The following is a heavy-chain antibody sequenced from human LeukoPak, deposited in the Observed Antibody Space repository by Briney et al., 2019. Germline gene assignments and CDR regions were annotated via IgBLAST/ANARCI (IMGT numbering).Heavy chain of an antibody. V-gene: IGHV3-30*18. CDR3: AKERFPPNYYGSGSPGDY. CDR1: GFTFSSYG. D-gene: IGHD3-10*01. CDR2: ISYDGSNK. J-gene: IGHJ4*02. Sequence: GRSLRLSCAASGFTFSSYGMPWVRQAPGKGLEWVAVISYDGSNKYYADSVKGRFTISRDNSKNTLYLQMNSLRAEDTAVYYCAKERFPPNYYGSGSPGDYWGQGTLVTVSS.